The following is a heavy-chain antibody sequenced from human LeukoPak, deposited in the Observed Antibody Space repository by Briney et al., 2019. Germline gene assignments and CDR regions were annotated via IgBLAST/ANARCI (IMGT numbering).Heavy chain of an antibody. CDR2: ISSSSSYI. V-gene: IGHV3-21*01. CDR3: MISGRSWSNRFDP. D-gene: IGHD6-13*01. Sequence: GGSLRLSCAACGFVFSSYMEKCVRQAPGKGLEWVSSISSSSSYIYYADSVKGRFTIFRANAKNSLLLQMNSLRADDRAVYYWMISGRSWSNRFDPWGQGTLVTVSS. CDR1: GFVFSSYM. J-gene: IGHJ5*02.